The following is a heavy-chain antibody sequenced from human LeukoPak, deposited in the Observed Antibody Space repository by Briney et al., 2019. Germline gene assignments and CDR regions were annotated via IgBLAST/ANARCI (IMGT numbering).Heavy chain of an antibody. CDR3: AKASLYCTNGVCYTNYYYGMDV. CDR1: GFTFSSYA. J-gene: IGHJ6*02. Sequence: GGSLRLSCAASGFTFSSYAMSWVRQAPGKGLEWVSAISGSGGSTYYADSVKGRFTISRDNSKNTLYLQMNSLRAEDTAVYYCAKASLYCTNGVCYTNYYYGMDVWGQGTTVTVSS. D-gene: IGHD2-8*01. CDR2: ISGSGGST. V-gene: IGHV3-23*01.